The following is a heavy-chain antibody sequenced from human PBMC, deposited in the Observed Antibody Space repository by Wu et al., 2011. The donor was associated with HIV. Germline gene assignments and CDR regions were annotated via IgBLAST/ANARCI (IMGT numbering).Heavy chain of an antibody. CDR3: ARDSLHYGSGSHFDS. J-gene: IGHJ4*02. CDR1: GYTFTNYY. D-gene: IGHD3-10*01. CDR2: INPSGGST. V-gene: IGHV1-46*04. Sequence: QVQLVQSGAEVRKPGASVKVSCKASGYTFTNYYMHWVRQAPGQGLEWMGIINPSGGSTNYAQKLQGRVTMTRDTSTSTVDLTLSSLRSEDTAIYYCARDSLHYGSGSHFDSWGQGPWSPSPQ.